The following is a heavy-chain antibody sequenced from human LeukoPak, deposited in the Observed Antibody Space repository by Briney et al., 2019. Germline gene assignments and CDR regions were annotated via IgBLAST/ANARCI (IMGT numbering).Heavy chain of an antibody. J-gene: IGHJ4*02. CDR1: GYSFTGYY. CDR3: ARGAYYGDNFPLHY. V-gene: IGHV1-2*02. D-gene: IGHD4-23*01. CDR2: INPNSGGT. Sequence: ASVKVSCKASGYSFTGYYLHWVRQAPGQGLEWMGWINPNSGGTNYAQKFQGRVTMTRDTSISTAYMEVFSLTSDDAAVYYCARGAYYGDNFPLHYWGQGSLVIVSS.